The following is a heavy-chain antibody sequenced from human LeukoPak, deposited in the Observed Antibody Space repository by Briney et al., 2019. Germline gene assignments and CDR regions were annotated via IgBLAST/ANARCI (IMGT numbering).Heavy chain of an antibody. V-gene: IGHV3-21*01. D-gene: IGHD6-13*01. J-gene: IGHJ1*01. CDR2: ISSSSSYI. CDR3: ARDWPTIAAAGTIPEYFQH. Sequence: GGSLRLSCAASGFTFSSYSMDWVRQAPGKGLGWVSSISSSSSYIYYADSVKGRFTISRDNAKNSLYLQMNSLRAEDTAVYYCARDWPTIAAAGTIPEYFQHWGQGTLVTVSS. CDR1: GFTFSSYS.